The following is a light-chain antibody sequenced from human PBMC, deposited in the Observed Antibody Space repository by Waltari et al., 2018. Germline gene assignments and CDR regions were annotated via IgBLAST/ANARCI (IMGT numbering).Light chain of an antibody. CDR1: KLGDKY. Sequence: SYELTQPPSVSVSPGQTASITCSGDKLGDKYACWYQQKPGQSPVLVIYQDNNRPSGIPGRFAGSNAGNTATLTIRGTQAMDEADYYCQAWDSSTAIFGGGTKLTVL. J-gene: IGLJ2*01. CDR2: QDN. V-gene: IGLV3-1*01. CDR3: QAWDSSTAI.